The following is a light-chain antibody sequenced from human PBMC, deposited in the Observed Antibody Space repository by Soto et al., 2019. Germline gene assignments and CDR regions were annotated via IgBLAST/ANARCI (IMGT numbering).Light chain of an antibody. CDR2: DAS. J-gene: IGKJ4*01. CDR3: QQRSNWPLT. V-gene: IGKV3-11*01. Sequence: EVVMTQSPATLSVSPGDRATLSCRASQSVSSNVAWYRQKPGQAPRLLIYDASNRATGIPARFSGSGSGTDFTLTISSLEPEDFAVYYCQQRSNWPLTFGGGTKVDIK. CDR1: QSVSSN.